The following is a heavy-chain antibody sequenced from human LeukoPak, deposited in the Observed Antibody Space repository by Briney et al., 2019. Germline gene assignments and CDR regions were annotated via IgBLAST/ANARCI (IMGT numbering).Heavy chain of an antibody. J-gene: IGHJ4*02. CDR3: ARARRYRSSWYHDY. CDR1: GFSFSTYT. D-gene: IGHD6-13*01. Sequence: GSLRLSCAAPGFSFSTYTMNWVRQAPGKGLDWVSYISSSSSTIYYADSVKGRFTISRDNANNSLYLQMNSLRDEDTAVYYCARARRYRSSWYHDYWGQGSLVTVSS. CDR2: ISSSSSTI. V-gene: IGHV3-48*02.